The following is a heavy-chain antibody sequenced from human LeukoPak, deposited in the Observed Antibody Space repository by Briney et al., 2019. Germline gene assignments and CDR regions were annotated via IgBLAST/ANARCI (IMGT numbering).Heavy chain of an antibody. CDR1: GFTFSTAW. J-gene: IGHJ4*02. Sequence: PGGSLRLSCAASGFTFSTAWMSWVRQAPGKGLEWVGRIKSKTDDGTTDYAAPVKGRFTISRDDSKNTLYLQMKSLKTEDTAVYYCTTDFRLLYGSGNQFDYWGQGTLVTVSS. V-gene: IGHV3-15*01. CDR3: TTDFRLLYGSGNQFDY. CDR2: IKSKTDDGTT. D-gene: IGHD3-10*01.